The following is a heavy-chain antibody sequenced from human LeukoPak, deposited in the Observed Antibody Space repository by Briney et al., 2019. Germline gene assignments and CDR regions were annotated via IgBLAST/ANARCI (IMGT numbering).Heavy chain of an antibody. J-gene: IGHJ4*02. CDR2: INPNSGGT. Sequence: ASVKVSCKASGYTFTGYYMHWVRQAPGQGLEWMGWINPNSGGTNYAQKFQGRVTMTRDTSISTAYMELRSLRSDDTAVYYCARNPGRIAVTHFDYWGQGTLVTVSS. CDR3: ARNPGRIAVTHFDY. V-gene: IGHV1-2*02. CDR1: GYTFTGYY. D-gene: IGHD6-19*01.